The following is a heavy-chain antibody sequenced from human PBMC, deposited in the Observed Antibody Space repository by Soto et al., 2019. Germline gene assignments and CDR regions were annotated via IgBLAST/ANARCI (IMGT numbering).Heavy chain of an antibody. J-gene: IGHJ5*02. D-gene: IGHD3-3*01. CDR1: GGSISSYY. V-gene: IGHV4-59*01. CDR3: AREVVYDFWSGYSRKGRFDP. Sequence: QVQLQESGPGLVKPSETLSLTCTVSGGSISSYYWSWIRQPQGKGLEWIGYTYYSGSTNYNPTLKERVTKSVDTSNNQFSLTVSSVTAAETVGYDCAREVVYDFWSGYSRKGRFDPRGQGTLVTVSS. CDR2: TYYSGST.